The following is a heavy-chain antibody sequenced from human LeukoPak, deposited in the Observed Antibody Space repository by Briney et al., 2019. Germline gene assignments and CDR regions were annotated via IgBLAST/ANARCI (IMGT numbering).Heavy chain of an antibody. CDR2: ISSDGSTT. CDR3: AKDINYYDSSGFSADY. V-gene: IGHV3-74*01. D-gene: IGHD3-22*01. Sequence: GGSLRLSCAASGFTFSSYWMHWVRQAPGKGLVWVSRISSDGSTTSYADSVKGRFTISRDNAKNTLYLQMNSLRAEDTAVYYCAKDINYYDSSGFSADYWGQGTLVTVSS. J-gene: IGHJ4*02. CDR1: GFTFSSYW.